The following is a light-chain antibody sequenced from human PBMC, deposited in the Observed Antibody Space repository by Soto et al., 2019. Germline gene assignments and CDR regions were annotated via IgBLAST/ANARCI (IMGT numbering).Light chain of an antibody. CDR3: CSYAGFSTSAI. J-gene: IGLJ2*01. CDR1: SSDVGKYNL. V-gene: IGLV2-23*01. Sequence: SALTQPASVSGSPGQSITISCTGTSSDVGKYNLVSWYQHHPGKAPKVIIYEGSKRPSGVSSRFSGSKSGNTAYLTISGLQAEDEAEYHCCSYAGFSTSAIFGGGTKLTVL. CDR2: EGS.